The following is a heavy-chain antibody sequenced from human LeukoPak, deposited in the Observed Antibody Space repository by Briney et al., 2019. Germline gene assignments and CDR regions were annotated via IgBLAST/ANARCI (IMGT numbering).Heavy chain of an antibody. Sequence: GESLQISCKDSGYSFSNYWIGWVRQMPGKGLEWMGIIYPGDSDTRYSPSFQGQVTISVDKSISTAYLQWSSLRASDTAMYYCAMTAGSGWYWAFDYWGQGTLVTVSS. CDR1: GYSFSNYW. V-gene: IGHV5-51*01. D-gene: IGHD6-19*01. J-gene: IGHJ4*02. CDR2: IYPGDSDT. CDR3: AMTAGSGWYWAFDY.